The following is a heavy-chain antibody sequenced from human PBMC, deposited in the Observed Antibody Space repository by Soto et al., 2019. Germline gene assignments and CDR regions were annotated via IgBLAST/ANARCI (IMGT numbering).Heavy chain of an antibody. D-gene: IGHD3-22*01. Sequence: GGSLRLSCEASGFTFRSYAMHWVRQAPGKGPELVAIISYDGSNKYYGESVKGRFTISRDNSKNTVSLQMSSLRVDDTAVYYCARDLSRGITMIGLEIHFWGQGTPVTVSS. CDR3: ARDLSRGITMIGLEIHF. J-gene: IGHJ4*02. CDR1: GFTFRSYA. V-gene: IGHV3-30*04. CDR2: ISYDGSNK.